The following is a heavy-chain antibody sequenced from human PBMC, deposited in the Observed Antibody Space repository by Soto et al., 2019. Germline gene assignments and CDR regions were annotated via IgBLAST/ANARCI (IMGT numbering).Heavy chain of an antibody. Sequence: ASVKVSCKASGYTFSSYGISWVRQAPGQGLEWMGWISACTGKTNYAQKLQGRVTMTTDTSTSTAYMEVRSLRSDDTAVYYCARDLDSGSYYFDYWGQGTLVTVSS. CDR1: GYTFSSYG. J-gene: IGHJ4*02. CDR3: ARDLDSGSYYFDY. CDR2: ISACTGKT. V-gene: IGHV1-18*04. D-gene: IGHD1-26*01.